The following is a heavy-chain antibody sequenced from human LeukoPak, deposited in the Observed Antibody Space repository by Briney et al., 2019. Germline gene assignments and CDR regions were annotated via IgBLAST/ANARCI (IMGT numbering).Heavy chain of an antibody. CDR2: IYYSGST. Sequence: SETLSLTCTVSGGSISSYYRSWIRQPPGKGLEWIGYIYYSGSTNYNPSLKSRVTISVDTSKNQFSLKLSSVTAADTAVYYCARVYPEIVVVPAANYYFDYWGQGTLVTVSS. V-gene: IGHV4-59*08. J-gene: IGHJ4*02. D-gene: IGHD2-2*01. CDR3: ARVYPEIVVVPAANYYFDY. CDR1: GGSISSYY.